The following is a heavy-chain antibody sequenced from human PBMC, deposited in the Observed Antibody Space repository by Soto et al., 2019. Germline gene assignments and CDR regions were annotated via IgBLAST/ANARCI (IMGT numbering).Heavy chain of an antibody. CDR3: ARAPASMLRASGDVREYFFAY. CDR2: INHSGST. J-gene: IGHJ4*02. D-gene: IGHD6-25*01. V-gene: IGHV4-34*01. CDR1: GGSFGGYY. Sequence: PSETLSLTCAVYGGSFGGYYWSWIRQPPGKGLEWIGEINHSGSTNYNPSLKSRVTISVDTSKNQVSLKLSSLTSADTAVYYCARAPASMLRASGDVREYFFAYWGQGTLDTVSS.